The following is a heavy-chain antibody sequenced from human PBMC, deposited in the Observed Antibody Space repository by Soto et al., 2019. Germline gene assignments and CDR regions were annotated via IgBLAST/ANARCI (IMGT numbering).Heavy chain of an antibody. CDR1: GFTFSNAW. J-gene: IGHJ6*03. V-gene: IGHV3-15*01. Sequence: EVQLVESGGGLVKPGGSLRLSCAASGFTFSNAWMSWVRQAPGKGLEWVGRIKSKTDGGTTDYAAPVKGRFTISRDDSKNTLYLQMNSLKTEDTAVYYCTTLGGDCSSTSCYLDGDYYYMDVWGKGTTVTVSS. CDR3: TTLGGDCSSTSCYLDGDYYYMDV. D-gene: IGHD2-2*01. CDR2: IKSKTDGGTT.